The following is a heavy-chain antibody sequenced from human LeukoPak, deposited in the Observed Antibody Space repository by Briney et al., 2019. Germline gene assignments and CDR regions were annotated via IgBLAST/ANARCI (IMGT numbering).Heavy chain of an antibody. V-gene: IGHV3-21*01. Sequence: PGGALRLSCAASGFTFSSYSMNGVRHAPWKGLELVSSISSSSSYIYYADSVKGRFTISRDNAKNSLYLQMNSLRAEDTAVYYCARDRDYYDSSDSDYWGQGTLVTVSS. D-gene: IGHD3-22*01. CDR2: ISSSSSYI. CDR1: GFTFSSYS. CDR3: ARDRDYYDSSDSDY. J-gene: IGHJ4*02.